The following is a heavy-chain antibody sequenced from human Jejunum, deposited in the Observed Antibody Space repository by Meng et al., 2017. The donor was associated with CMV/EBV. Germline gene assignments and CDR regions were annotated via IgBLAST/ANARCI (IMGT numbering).Heavy chain of an antibody. CDR3: ARARGYTTSGSFDC. V-gene: IGHV3-53*01. D-gene: IGHD5-12*01. CDR1: GFTVNGYY. J-gene: IGHJ4*02. CDR2: IYSGGTT. Sequence: EVQLVGSGGGFVQPWGSLRLSCAGFGFTVNGYYMGWVRQAPGKGLEWVSIIYSGGTTYYADSVKGRFTISRDISKNTLYLQMTSLRADDTAVYYCARARGYTTSGSFDCWGQGTLVTVSS.